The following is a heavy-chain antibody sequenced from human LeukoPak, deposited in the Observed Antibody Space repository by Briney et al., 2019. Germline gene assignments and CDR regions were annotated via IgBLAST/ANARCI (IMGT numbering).Heavy chain of an antibody. CDR1: GFTFSSHW. CDR3: ARVLPYDYINRFDR. Sequence: PGGSLRLSCAASGFTFSSHWMSWVRQAPGKGLGWVANIKQDGSEKYYVDSVKGRFTISRDNAKNSLYLQMNSLRAEDTAVYYCARVLPYDYINRFDRWGQGTLVTVSS. J-gene: IGHJ5*02. D-gene: IGHD4-11*01. V-gene: IGHV3-7*01. CDR2: IKQDGSEK.